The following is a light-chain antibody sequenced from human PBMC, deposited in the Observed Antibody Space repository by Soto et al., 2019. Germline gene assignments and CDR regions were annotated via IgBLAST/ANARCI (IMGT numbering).Light chain of an antibody. CDR3: QQHGSSPWT. J-gene: IGKJ1*01. CDR1: QSVDSN. CDR2: GAS. V-gene: IGKV3-20*01. Sequence: EILMTQSPATLSVSPWERATLSCRASQSVDSNLAWYQQKPGQAPRLLIYGASIRATGIPDRFSGSGSGTDFTLTISRLEPEDFAVYFCQQHGSSPWTFGQGTKVDIK.